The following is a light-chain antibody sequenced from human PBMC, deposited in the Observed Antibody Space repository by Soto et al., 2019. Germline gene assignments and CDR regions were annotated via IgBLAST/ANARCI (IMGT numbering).Light chain of an antibody. J-gene: IGLJ1*01. CDR3: CSYAGSDV. V-gene: IGLV2-11*01. CDR1: SSDVGGYNY. Sequence: QSVLTQPRSVSGSPGQSVTISCTGTSSDVGGYNYVSWYQHHPGKAPKLMIYDVSKRPSGVPDRFSGSKSGNTASLTISGLQAEDEADYYCCSYAGSDVFGTGTKVTVL. CDR2: DVS.